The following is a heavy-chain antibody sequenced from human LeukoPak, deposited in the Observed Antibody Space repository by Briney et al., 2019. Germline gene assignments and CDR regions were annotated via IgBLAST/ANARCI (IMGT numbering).Heavy chain of an antibody. CDR1: GFTFSSYE. CDR2: ISRSGSTI. CDR3: ARWMATPPSFDY. D-gene: IGHD5-24*01. V-gene: IGHV3-48*03. J-gene: IGHJ4*02. Sequence: PGGSLRLSCAASGFTFSSYEMNWVRQAPGKGLEWVSYISRSGSTIYYADSAKGRFTISRDNANNSLHLQMNSLRAEDTAVYYCARWMATPPSFDYWGQGTLVTVSS.